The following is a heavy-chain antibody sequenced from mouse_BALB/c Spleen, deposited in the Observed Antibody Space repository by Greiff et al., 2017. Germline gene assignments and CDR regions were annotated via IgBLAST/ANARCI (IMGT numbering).Heavy chain of an antibody. CDR2: ISSGSSTI. CDR1: GFTFSSFG. CDR3: ARSDRSNQAWFAY. J-gene: IGHJ3*01. V-gene: IGHV5-17*02. Sequence: EVKLVESGGGLVQPGGSRKLSCAASGFTFSSFGMHWVRQAPEKGLEWVAYISSGSSTIYYADTVKGRFTISRDNPKNTLFLQMTSLRSEDTAMYYCARSDRSNQAWFAYWGQGTLVTVSA.